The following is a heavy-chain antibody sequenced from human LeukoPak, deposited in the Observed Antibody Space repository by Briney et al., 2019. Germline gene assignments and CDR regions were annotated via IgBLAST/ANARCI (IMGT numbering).Heavy chain of an antibody. D-gene: IGHD2-2*01. CDR2: IYHSGST. V-gene: IGHV4-4*02. Sequence: SETLSLTCAVSGGSISSSNWWSWVRQPPGKGLEWIGEIYHSGSTNYNPSLKSRVTISVDKSKNQFSLKLSSVTAADTAVYYSARVGKVVVVPAASDYYYYGMDVWGQGTTVTVSS. J-gene: IGHJ6*02. CDR1: GGSISSSNW. CDR3: ARVGKVVVVPAASDYYYYGMDV.